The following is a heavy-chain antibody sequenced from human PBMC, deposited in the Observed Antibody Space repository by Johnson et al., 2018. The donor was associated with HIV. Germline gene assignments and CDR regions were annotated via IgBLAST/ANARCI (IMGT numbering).Heavy chain of an antibody. CDR2: IYSGGST. Sequence: VQLVESGGGVVQPGRSLRLSCAASGFTVSSNYMSWVRQAPGKGLDWVSVIYSGGSTYYADSLKDRFTISRDNSKNTLYLEMNSLRAEDTAVYYCVRDGWEQRGETVGDGFDIWGQGTMVTVSS. CDR3: VRDGWEQRGETVGDGFDI. D-gene: IGHD1-26*01. CDR1: GFTVSSNY. V-gene: IGHV3-66*01. J-gene: IGHJ3*02.